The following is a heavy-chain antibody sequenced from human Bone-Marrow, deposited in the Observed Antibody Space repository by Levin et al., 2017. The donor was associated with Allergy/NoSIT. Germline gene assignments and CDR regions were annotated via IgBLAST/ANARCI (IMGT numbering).Heavy chain of an antibody. CDR2: TYSGGTT. CDR1: GFVVTRNH. D-gene: IGHD1-20*01. J-gene: IGHJ4*02. Sequence: GGSLRLSCAASGFVVTRNHMSWVRQAPGKGLEWLSVTYSGGTTYYRDSVKGRFTVARDNSKNTLYLQMKSLRAEDTAIYYCARDNFDTPGELDYWGQGTLVTVSS. CDR3: ARDNFDTPGELDY. V-gene: IGHV3-53*01.